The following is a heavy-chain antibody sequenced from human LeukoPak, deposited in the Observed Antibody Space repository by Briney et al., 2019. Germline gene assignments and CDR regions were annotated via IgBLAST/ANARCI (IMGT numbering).Heavy chain of an antibody. J-gene: IGHJ6*02. D-gene: IGHD3-3*01. V-gene: IGHV4-34*01. CDR1: GGSFSGYY. Sequence: PSETLSLTCAVYGGSFSGYYWSWIRQPPGKGLEWIGEINHSGSTNYNPSFKSRVTISVDTSKNQFSLKLSSVTAADTAVYYCARATFSPVLRFLEWLDVWGQGTTVTVSS. CDR3: ARATFSPVLRFLEWLDV. CDR2: INHSGST.